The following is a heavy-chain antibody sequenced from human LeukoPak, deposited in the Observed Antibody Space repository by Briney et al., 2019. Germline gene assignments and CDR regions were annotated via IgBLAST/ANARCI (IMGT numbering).Heavy chain of an antibody. J-gene: IGHJ4*02. CDR2: IYYSGST. CDR1: GGSLSSGGYY. V-gene: IGHV4-31*03. CDR3: ARVSSARNGFDY. Sequence: PSETLSLTCTVSGGSLSSGGYYWGWIRKHPGMGLEWIGSIYYSGSTYYTPSLKSRVNISVDTSKSQFALNLTSVTAADTAVYYCARVSSARNGFDYWGQGTLVIVSS. D-gene: IGHD1-14*01.